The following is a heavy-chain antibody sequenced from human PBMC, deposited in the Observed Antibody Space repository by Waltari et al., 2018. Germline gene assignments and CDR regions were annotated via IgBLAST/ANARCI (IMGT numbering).Heavy chain of an antibody. Sequence: QLQLQESGPGLVKPSETLSLTCPVSGGSISSSSYYWGWIRQPPGKGLEWIGSIYYSGSTYYNPSLKSRVTISVDTSKNQFSLKLSSVTAADTAVYYCARRDSSGYHAFDIWGQGTMVTVSS. CDR2: IYYSGST. V-gene: IGHV4-39*01. CDR1: GGSISSSSYY. CDR3: ARRDSSGYHAFDI. D-gene: IGHD3-22*01. J-gene: IGHJ3*02.